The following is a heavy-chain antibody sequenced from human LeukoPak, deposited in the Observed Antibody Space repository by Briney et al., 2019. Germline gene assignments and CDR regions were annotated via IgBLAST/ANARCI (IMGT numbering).Heavy chain of an antibody. CDR1: GFTFSSYS. Sequence: GGSLRLSCAASGFTFSSYSMNWVRQAPGKGLEWVSYISSSSSTIYYADSVKGRFTISRDNSKNTLYLQMNSLRAEDTAVYYCARALIAAAGTAGEFDYWGQGTLVTVSS. D-gene: IGHD6-13*01. J-gene: IGHJ4*02. V-gene: IGHV3-48*01. CDR2: ISSSSSTI. CDR3: ARALIAAAGTAGEFDY.